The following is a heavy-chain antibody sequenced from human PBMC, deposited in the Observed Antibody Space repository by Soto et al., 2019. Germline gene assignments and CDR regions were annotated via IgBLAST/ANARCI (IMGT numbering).Heavy chain of an antibody. Sequence: QLQLQESGPGLVKPSETLSLTCTVSGGSISSSSYYWGWIRQPPGKGLEWIGTIYYRGGTYYNPSLKSRVTISVDTSKNQFSLKVSSVTAADTAVYYCARHSGWTPNYFYMDVWGKGTTVTVSS. CDR3: ARHSGWTPNYFYMDV. CDR2: IYYRGGT. D-gene: IGHD6-19*01. CDR1: GGSISSSSYY. J-gene: IGHJ6*03. V-gene: IGHV4-39*01.